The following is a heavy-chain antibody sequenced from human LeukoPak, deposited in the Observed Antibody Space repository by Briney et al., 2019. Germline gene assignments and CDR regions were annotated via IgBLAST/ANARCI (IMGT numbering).Heavy chain of an antibody. CDR2: IIPIFGTS. CDR3: ARRYCTNGVCYHDRGAFDI. D-gene: IGHD2-8*01. CDR1: GGTFSNYD. Sequence: SVKVSCKASGGTFSNYDISWVRQAHGQGLEWMGGIIPIFGTSNYAQKFQGRVTIIADKSTSTAYMELSSLRSEDTAVYYCARRYCTNGVCYHDRGAFDIWGQGTMVIVSS. J-gene: IGHJ3*02. V-gene: IGHV1-69*06.